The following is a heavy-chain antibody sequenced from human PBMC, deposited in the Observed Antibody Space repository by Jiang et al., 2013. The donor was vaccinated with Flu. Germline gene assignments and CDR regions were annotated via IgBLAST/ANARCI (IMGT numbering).Heavy chain of an antibody. CDR3: ARHRFGLRYLEPFDP. J-gene: IGHJ5*02. Sequence: GPGLVKPSETLSLTCTVSGGSISSDYWSWIRQPPGKGLEWIGYIYYSGSTNYNPSLKSRVIISVDTSKNQFSLKLSSVTAADTAVYYCARHRFGLRYLEPFDPWGQGTLVTVS. CDR1: GGSISSDY. V-gene: IGHV4-59*08. CDR2: IYYSGST. D-gene: IGHD3-3*01.